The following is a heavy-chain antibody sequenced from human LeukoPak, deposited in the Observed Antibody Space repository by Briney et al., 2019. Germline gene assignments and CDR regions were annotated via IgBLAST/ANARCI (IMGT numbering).Heavy chain of an antibody. CDR2: ISAYNGNT. J-gene: IGHJ4*02. D-gene: IGHD3-9*01. Sequence: ASVKVSCKASGYTFTSYGISSVRQAPGQGLEWMGWISAYNGNTNYAQKLQGRVTMSTDTSTSTAYMELRSLRSDDTAVYYCARDLTFDWLLAIDYWGQGTLVTVSS. V-gene: IGHV1-18*01. CDR1: GYTFTSYG. CDR3: ARDLTFDWLLAIDY.